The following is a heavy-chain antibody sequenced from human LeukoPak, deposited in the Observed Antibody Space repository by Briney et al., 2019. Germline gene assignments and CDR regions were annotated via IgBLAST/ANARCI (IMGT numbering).Heavy chain of an antibody. CDR3: ARSHFFSLYYFDY. CDR2: IYPGDSDT. D-gene: IGHD2/OR15-2a*01. Sequence: AGESLKISCKGCGYSFTSYWIGWVRQMPGKGLEWMGIIYPGDSDTRYSPSFQGQVTISADKSISTAYLQWSSLKASDTAMYYCARSHFFSLYYFDYWGQGTLVTVSS. J-gene: IGHJ4*02. V-gene: IGHV5-51*01. CDR1: GYSFTSYW.